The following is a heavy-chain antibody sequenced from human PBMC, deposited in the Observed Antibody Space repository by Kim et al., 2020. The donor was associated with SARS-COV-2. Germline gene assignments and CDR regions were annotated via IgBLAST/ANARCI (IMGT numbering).Heavy chain of an antibody. CDR1: GFTFDDYA. J-gene: IGHJ6*02. CDR3: AKDSSSWCFSGYYYGMDV. D-gene: IGHD6-13*01. V-gene: IGHV3-43D*03. CDR2: ISWDGGST. Sequence: GGSLRLSCAASGFTFDDYAMHWVRQAPGKGLEWVSLISWDGGSTYYADSVKGRFTISRDNSKNSLYLQMNSLRAEDTALYYCAKDSSSWCFSGYYYGMDVWGQGTTVTVSS.